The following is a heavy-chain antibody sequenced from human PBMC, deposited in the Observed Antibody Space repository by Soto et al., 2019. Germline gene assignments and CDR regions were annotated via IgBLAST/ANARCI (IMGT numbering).Heavy chain of an antibody. CDR2: ITPMFGIG. V-gene: IGHV1-69*12. CDR1: GGTFNRYA. Sequence: QVQLVQSGAEVKKPGSSVKVSCKASGGTFNRYAISWLRQAPGQGPEWMGGITPMFGIGNYAQKFQGRVTLNEDESTTTVHMELRRLTCEDTAVYYCAQTLGSAVAGPGRFDLWGRGTRVIVSS. J-gene: IGHJ2*01. D-gene: IGHD6-19*01. CDR3: AQTLGSAVAGPGRFDL.